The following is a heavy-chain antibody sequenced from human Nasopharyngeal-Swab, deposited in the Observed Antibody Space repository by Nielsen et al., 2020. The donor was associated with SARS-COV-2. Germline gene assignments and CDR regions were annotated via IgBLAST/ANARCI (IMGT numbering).Heavy chain of an antibody. CDR3: AVGQHAGAFDY. V-gene: IGHV3-74*01. CDR1: GFTFSRYW. CDR2: VNGDGSGT. Sequence: GGSLRLSCAASGFTFSRYWMHWVRQAAGKGLVWVSRVNGDGSGTGHADSVKGRFTISRDNAKSMLYLQMNSLRAEDTAVYYCAVGQHAGAFDYWGQGTLVTVSS. D-gene: IGHD1-26*01. J-gene: IGHJ4*02.